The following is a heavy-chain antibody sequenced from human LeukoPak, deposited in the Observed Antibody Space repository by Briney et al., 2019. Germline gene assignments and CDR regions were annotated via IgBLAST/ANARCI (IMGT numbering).Heavy chain of an antibody. J-gene: IGHJ4*02. CDR3: ARDPSGGYSGYVLDY. CDR1: GFTFSSYA. D-gene: IGHD5-12*01. Sequence: GGSLRLSCAASGFTFSSYAMHWVRQAPGKGLEWVAVISYDGSNKYYADSVKGRFTISRDNSKNTLYLQMNSLRAEDTAVYYCARDPSGGYSGYVLDYWGQGSLVTVSS. CDR2: ISYDGSNK. V-gene: IGHV3-30-3*01.